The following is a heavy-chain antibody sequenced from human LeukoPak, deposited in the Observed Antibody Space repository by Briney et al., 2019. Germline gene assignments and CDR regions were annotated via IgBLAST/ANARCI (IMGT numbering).Heavy chain of an antibody. Sequence: ASVKVSCKASGYTFTSYSINWVRQAPGQGLEWMGWIKTSTGNPTYAQGFTGRFVFSLDTSVSTAYLQISSLKAEDTAVYYCARDRSTTSNRYYYYGMDAWGQGTTVTVSS. CDR1: GYTFTSYS. J-gene: IGHJ6*02. V-gene: IGHV7-4-1*02. CDR3: ARDRSTTSNRYYYYGMDA. D-gene: IGHD1-7*01. CDR2: IKTSTGNP.